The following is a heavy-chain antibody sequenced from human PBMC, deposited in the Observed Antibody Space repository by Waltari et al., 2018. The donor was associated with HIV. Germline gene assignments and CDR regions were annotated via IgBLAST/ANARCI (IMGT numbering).Heavy chain of an antibody. J-gene: IGHJ5*02. CDR3: ARAVYGDYLFDP. CDR1: ENILSYYA. D-gene: IGHD7-27*01. CDR2: ISPVFRTA. Sequence: QVRLVQSGAEVKKPGSSVKVSCKASENILSYYAIAYLRQAPGQGLEWKGWISPVFRTASYAQRFQGRVTITADESTDTAYMELTSLTSGDTAMYYCARAVYGDYLFDPWGQGTLVTVSS. V-gene: IGHV1-69*12.